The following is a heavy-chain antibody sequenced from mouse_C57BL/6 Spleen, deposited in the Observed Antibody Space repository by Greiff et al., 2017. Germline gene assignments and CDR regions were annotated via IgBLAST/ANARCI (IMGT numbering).Heavy chain of an antibody. D-gene: IGHD2-4*01. CDR3: ARENDYGLD. CDR1: GYTFTTYW. V-gene: IGHV1-55*01. J-gene: IGHJ2*01. CDR2: IYPGSGST. Sequence: QVQLQQPGAELVKPGASVKMSCKASGYTFTTYWITWVKQRPGQGLEWIGDIYPGSGSTNYNGKFKGKATLTGDTSSSTAYMQLSSLTSEDSAVYCCARENDYGLDWGQGTTRTVSS.